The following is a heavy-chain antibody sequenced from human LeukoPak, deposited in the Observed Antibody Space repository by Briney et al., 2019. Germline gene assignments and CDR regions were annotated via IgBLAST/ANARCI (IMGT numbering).Heavy chain of an antibody. CDR3: AKSNSLYYYDSSGITPLYFDY. Sequence: ASVKVSCKASGYTFTSYYMHWVRQAPGQRLEWMGIINPSGGSTSYAQNFQGRVTMTRDTSTSTVYMELRSLRSEDTGVYYCAKSNSLYYYDSSGITPLYFDYWGQGTLVTVSS. CDR2: INPSGGST. D-gene: IGHD3-22*01. CDR1: GYTFTSYY. J-gene: IGHJ4*02. V-gene: IGHV1-46*01.